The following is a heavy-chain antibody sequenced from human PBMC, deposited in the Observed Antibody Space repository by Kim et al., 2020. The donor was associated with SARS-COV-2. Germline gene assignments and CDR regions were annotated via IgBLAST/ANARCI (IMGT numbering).Heavy chain of an antibody. V-gene: IGHV3-30-3*01. J-gene: IGHJ4*01. CDR3: ARDGVGLQFGPDYWFDY. D-gene: IGHD3-3*01. CDR1: GFTFSSYA. Sequence: GGSLRLSCAASGFTFSSYAMHWVRQAPGKGLEWVAVISYDGSNKYYADSVKGRFTISRDNSKNTLYLQMNRLRAEDTAVYYCARDGVGLQFGPDYWFDY. CDR2: ISYDGSNK.